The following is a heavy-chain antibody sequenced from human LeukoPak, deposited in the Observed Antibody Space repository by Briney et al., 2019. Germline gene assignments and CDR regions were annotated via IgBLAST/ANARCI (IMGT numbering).Heavy chain of an antibody. CDR1: GFTFSTYS. V-gene: IGHV3-21*01. Sequence: GGSLRLSCAASGFTFSTYSMNWVRQAPGKGLEWVSSISSSSSYIYYADSVKGRFTISRDNAKNSLYLQMNSLRAEDTAVYYCARDGYYHGSGTRNFFDYWGQGTLVTVSS. D-gene: IGHD3-10*01. CDR3: ARDGYYHGSGTRNFFDY. J-gene: IGHJ4*02. CDR2: ISSSSSYI.